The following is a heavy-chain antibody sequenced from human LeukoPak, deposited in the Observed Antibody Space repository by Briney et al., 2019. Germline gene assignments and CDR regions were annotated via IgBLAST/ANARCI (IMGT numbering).Heavy chain of an antibody. CDR1: GFTFSSNY. D-gene: IGHD6-13*01. Sequence: PGGSLRLSCAASGFTFSSNYISWVRQAPGKGLEWVSIIYSAGSTYYADSVKGRFTISRDNSKNTLYLQMNSLRAEDTAVYYCAKGPPYSSLVSFDPWGQGILVTVSS. CDR2: IYSAGST. V-gene: IGHV3-53*01. J-gene: IGHJ5*02. CDR3: AKGPPYSSLVSFDP.